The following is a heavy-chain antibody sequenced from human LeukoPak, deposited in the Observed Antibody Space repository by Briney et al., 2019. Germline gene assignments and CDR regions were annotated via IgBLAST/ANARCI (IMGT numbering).Heavy chain of an antibody. CDR3: ARYSGSYSGFDY. Sequence: PSEALSLTCTVSGGSISSYYWSWIRQPPAKGLEWIGYIYYSGSINYNPSLKSRVTISVDTSKNQFSLKLRYVTAADTAVYYCARYSGSYSGFDYWGQGTLVTVSS. V-gene: IGHV4-59*08. J-gene: IGHJ4*02. D-gene: IGHD1-26*01. CDR2: IYYSGSI. CDR1: GGSISSYY.